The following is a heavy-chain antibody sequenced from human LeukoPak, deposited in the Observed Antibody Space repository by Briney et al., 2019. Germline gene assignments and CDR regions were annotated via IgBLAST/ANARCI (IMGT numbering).Heavy chain of an antibody. Sequence: GGSLRLSCAASGFTYSSYWMSWVRQAAWKGVEGVANIKQDGSEKYYVDSVKGRFTISRDNAKNSLYLQMNSLRAEDTAVYYCARDYYDSSGYPVGFDYWGQGTLVTVSS. CDR1: GFTYSSYW. CDR3: ARDYYDSSGYPVGFDY. D-gene: IGHD3-22*01. J-gene: IGHJ4*02. CDR2: IKQDGSEK. V-gene: IGHV3-7*01.